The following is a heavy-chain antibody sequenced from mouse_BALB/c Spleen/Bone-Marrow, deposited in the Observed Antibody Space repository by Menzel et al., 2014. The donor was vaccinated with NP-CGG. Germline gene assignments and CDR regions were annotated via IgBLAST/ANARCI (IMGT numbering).Heavy chain of an antibody. V-gene: IGHV3-6*02. J-gene: IGHJ2*01. CDR3: ARDWDGYYFDY. D-gene: IGHD2-3*01. Sequence: ESGPGLVKPSQSLSLTCSVTGYSITSGYYCNWIRQFPGNKLEWMGYISYDGSNNYNPSLKNRISITRDTSKNQFFLKLNPVTTEDTATYYCARDWDGYYFDYWGQGTTLTVSS. CDR1: GYSITSGYY. CDR2: ISYDGSN.